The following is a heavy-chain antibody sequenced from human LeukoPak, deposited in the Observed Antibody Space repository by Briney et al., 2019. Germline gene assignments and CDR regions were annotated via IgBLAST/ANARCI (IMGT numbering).Heavy chain of an antibody. J-gene: IGHJ4*02. V-gene: IGHV1-18*01. CDR1: GYTFTSYG. CDR3: ARDGEGIAVAGTNFDY. CDR2: ISAYNGNT. D-gene: IGHD6-19*01. Sequence: ASVKVSCKASGYTFTSYGISWVRQAPGQGLEWMGWISAYNGNTNYAQKLQGRVTMTTDTSTSTAYMELRSLRSDDTAVYYCARDGEGIAVAGTNFDYWGQGTLVTVSS.